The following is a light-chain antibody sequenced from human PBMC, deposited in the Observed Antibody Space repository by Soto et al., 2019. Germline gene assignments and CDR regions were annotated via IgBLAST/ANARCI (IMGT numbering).Light chain of an antibody. CDR3: QQYYRSPLS. Sequence: DIVMTQSPDSLAVSLGERATLNCKSSQSVLYSLNNRNHLAWYQKKPGQPPRLLVYWASTRESVGPDRFSGSGSGTDFSLTISSLQAEDVAVYYCQQYYRSPLSFGGGTRVEIK. CDR2: WAS. J-gene: IGKJ4*01. CDR1: QSVLYSLNNRNH. V-gene: IGKV4-1*01.